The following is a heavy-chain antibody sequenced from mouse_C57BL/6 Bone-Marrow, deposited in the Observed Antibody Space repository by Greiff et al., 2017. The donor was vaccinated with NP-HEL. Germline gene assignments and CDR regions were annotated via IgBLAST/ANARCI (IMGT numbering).Heavy chain of an antibody. CDR1: GFTFSSYG. CDR2: ISSGGSYT. Sequence: EVHLVESGGDLVKPGGSLKLSCAASGFTFSSYGMSWVRQTPDKRLEWVATISSGGSYTYYPDSVKGRFTISRDNAKNTLYLQMSSLTSEDTAMYYCARHYYSNYFDYWGQGTTLTVSS. V-gene: IGHV5-6*01. CDR3: ARHYYSNYFDY. D-gene: IGHD2-5*01. J-gene: IGHJ2*01.